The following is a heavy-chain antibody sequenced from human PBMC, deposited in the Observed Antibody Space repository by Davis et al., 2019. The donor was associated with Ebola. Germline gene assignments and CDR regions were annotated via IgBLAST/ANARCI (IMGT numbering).Heavy chain of an antibody. CDR3: VAGYNFDF. V-gene: IGHV4-59*01. CDR1: GGSISSYY. Sequence: MPSETLSLTCTVSGGSISSYYWSWIRQPPGKGLEWIGYIYYSGSTNYNPSLQSRVTISVDMSKSQFSLTMTSVTAADTAVYFCVAGYNFDFWGQGTLVTVSS. D-gene: IGHD5-24*01. J-gene: IGHJ4*02. CDR2: IYYSGST.